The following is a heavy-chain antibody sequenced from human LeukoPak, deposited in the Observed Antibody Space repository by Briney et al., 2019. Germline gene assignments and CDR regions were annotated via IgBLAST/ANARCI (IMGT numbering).Heavy chain of an antibody. J-gene: IGHJ3*02. CDR1: GYTLTELS. CDR2: VNPNSCGT. D-gene: IGHD3-10*01. V-gene: IGHV1-2*02. Sequence: ASVKVSCKVSGYTLTELSMHWVRQAPGKGLEWMGWVNPNSCGTNYAQKFQGRVTMTRDKSIRTAYMELSRLTSDDTAVYYCARNIWFGESADAFDIWGQGTMVTVSS. CDR3: ARNIWFGESADAFDI.